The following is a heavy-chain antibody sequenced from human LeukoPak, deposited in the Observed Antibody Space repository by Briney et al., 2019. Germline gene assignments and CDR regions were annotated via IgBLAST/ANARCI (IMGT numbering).Heavy chain of an antibody. D-gene: IGHD4-17*01. V-gene: IGHV1-69*13. Sequence: SVKVSCKASGGTFISYAISWVRQAPGQGLEWMGGIIPIFGTANYAQKFQGRVTITADESTSTAYMELSSLRSEDTAVYYCASEGSYDSDYGIDYWGQGTLVTVSS. CDR3: ASEGSYDSDYGIDY. CDR1: GGTFISYA. CDR2: IIPIFGTA. J-gene: IGHJ4*02.